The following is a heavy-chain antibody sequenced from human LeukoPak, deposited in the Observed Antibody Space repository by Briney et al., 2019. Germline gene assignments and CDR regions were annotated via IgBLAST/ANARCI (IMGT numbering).Heavy chain of an antibody. CDR1: GGSISSGDY. CDR2: IYWDDDK. J-gene: IGHJ4*02. D-gene: IGHD6-19*01. Sequence: TLSLTCTVSGGSISSGDYYWTWIRQPPGKALEWLALIYWDDDKRYSPSLKSRLTITKDTSKNQVVLTMTNMDPVDTATYYCAHRPVAVAGTFDYWGQGTLVTVSS. V-gene: IGHV2-5*08. CDR3: AHRPVAVAGTFDY.